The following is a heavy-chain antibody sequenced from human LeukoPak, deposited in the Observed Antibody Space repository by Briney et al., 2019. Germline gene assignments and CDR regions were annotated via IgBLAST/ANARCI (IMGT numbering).Heavy chain of an antibody. V-gene: IGHV3-48*04. CDR1: GFTFSSYS. CDR2: ISSSGSTI. Sequence: PGGSLRLSCAASGFTFSSYSMNWVRQAPGKGLEWVSYISSSGSTIYYADSVKGRFTISRDNAKNSLYLQMNSLRAEDTAVYYCARATPKYSSSWYEGGYWGQGTLVTVSS. J-gene: IGHJ4*02. D-gene: IGHD6-13*01. CDR3: ARATPKYSSSWYEGGY.